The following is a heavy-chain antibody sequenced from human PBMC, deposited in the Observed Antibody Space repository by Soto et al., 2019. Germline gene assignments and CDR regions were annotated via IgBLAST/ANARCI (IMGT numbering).Heavy chain of an antibody. CDR1: GYTFTSYY. D-gene: IGHD3-3*01. CDR3: ARDHSYDFWSGPMDV. Sequence: ASVKVSCKASGYTFTSYYMHWVRQAPGQGLEWMGIINPSGGSTSYAQKFQGRVTMARDTSTSTVYMELSSLRSEDTAVYYCARDHSYDFWSGPMDVWGQGTTVTVSS. CDR2: INPSGGST. J-gene: IGHJ6*02. V-gene: IGHV1-46*01.